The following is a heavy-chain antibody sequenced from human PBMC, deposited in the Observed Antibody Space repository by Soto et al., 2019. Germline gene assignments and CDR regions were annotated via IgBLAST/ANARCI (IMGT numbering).Heavy chain of an antibody. CDR3: ARNGRRSQHLDYLDY. CDR1: GFTFSNYW. CDR2: VKSDGSST. Sequence: GGSLRLSCVGSGFTFSNYWMHWVRQAPGKGLEWVSRVKSDGSSTSYADSVKGRFTISRDNAKNTLDLQMNSLGAEDTAVYYCARNGRRSQHLDYLDYWGLGTQVTVSS. V-gene: IGHV3-74*01. D-gene: IGHD1-1*01. J-gene: IGHJ4*02.